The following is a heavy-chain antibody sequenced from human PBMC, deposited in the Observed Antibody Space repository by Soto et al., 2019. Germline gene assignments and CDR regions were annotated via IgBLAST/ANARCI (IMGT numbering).Heavy chain of an antibody. Sequence: QVQLVESGGGLVKPGGSLRLSCAASGFIFSDYYMTWIRQAPGKGLEWVSYISSKGNIKYYADSVKGRFTISRDNAKNSLSLQMHSLRAEDTAMYYCTRGGETQGWFDPWGQGTLVTVSS. CDR3: TRGGETQGWFDP. J-gene: IGHJ5*02. CDR1: GFIFSDYY. D-gene: IGHD5-12*01. V-gene: IGHV3-11*01. CDR2: ISSKGNIK.